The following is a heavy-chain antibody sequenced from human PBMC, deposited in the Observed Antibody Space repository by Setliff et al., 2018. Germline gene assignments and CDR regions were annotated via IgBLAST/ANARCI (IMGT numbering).Heavy chain of an antibody. CDR1: GVSINSGHY. CDR2: MSHRGRT. V-gene: IGHV4-38-2*01. D-gene: IGHD5-12*01. J-gene: IGHJ4*02. Sequence: PSETLSLTCGVSGVSINSGHYWGWIRQPPGKGLEWIVTMSHRGRTYYNPSLESRVTMSLDTSKNQVSLKMSSVTAADTAMYYCAGTPALGTSWLSPFDYWGQGTLVTVSS. CDR3: AGTPALGTSWLSPFDY.